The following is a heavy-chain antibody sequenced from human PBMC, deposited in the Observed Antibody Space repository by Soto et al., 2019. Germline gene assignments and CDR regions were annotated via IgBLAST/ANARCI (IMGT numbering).Heavy chain of an antibody. Sequence: SETLSLTCTVDSISTYYWNWIRQSPGKGLEWIGYIYYMGRTNYNPSLRSRATMSIDTSRNQFSLKLRSVTAADTAVYYCARDPVGVTHFDYWGQGALVT. D-gene: IGHD1-26*01. J-gene: IGHJ4*02. CDR3: ARDPVGVTHFDY. CDR1: SISTYY. CDR2: IYYMGRT. V-gene: IGHV4-59*01.